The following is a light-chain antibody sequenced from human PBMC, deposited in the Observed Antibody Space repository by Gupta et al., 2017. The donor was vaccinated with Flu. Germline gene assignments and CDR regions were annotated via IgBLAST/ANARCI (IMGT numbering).Light chain of an antibody. V-gene: IGKV1-33*01. Sequence: PSSLSASIGDRVTITCQASQEISKYLDWYQQKPGKAPKLLIYETSKVERGVPSRFSGSGSGTDFTFTISSRQPEDFANYYCQQYNGPPFTFGQGTRLDIK. CDR2: ETS. J-gene: IGKJ5*01. CDR3: QQYNGPPFT. CDR1: QEISKY.